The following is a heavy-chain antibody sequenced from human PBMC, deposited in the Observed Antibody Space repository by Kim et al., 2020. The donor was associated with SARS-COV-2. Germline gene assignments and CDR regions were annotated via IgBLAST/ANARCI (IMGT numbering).Heavy chain of an antibody. CDR3: ARESTRWFDP. J-gene: IGHJ5*02. Sequence: STNYNPSLKSRVTRSVDTSKNQFSLKLSSVTAADTAVYYCARESTRWFDPWGQGTLVTVSS. V-gene: IGHV4-34*01. CDR2: ST.